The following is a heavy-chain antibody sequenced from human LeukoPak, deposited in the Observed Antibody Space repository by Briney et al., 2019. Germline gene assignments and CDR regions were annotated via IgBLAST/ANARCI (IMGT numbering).Heavy chain of an antibody. D-gene: IGHD3-22*01. J-gene: IGHJ4*02. CDR2: IKSKTDGGTT. CDR3: TTVHYYDSSGYYYDKYFDY. Sequence: GGSLRLSCAASGFTFSNAWMSWVRQAPGKGLEWVGRIKSKTDGGTTDYAAPVKGRFTISRDDSKNTLYLQMNSLKTEDTAVYYCTTVHYYDSSGYYYDKYFDYWGQGTLVTVSS. CDR1: GFTFSNAW. V-gene: IGHV3-15*01.